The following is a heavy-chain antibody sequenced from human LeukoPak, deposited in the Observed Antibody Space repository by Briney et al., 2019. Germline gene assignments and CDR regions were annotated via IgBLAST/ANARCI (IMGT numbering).Heavy chain of an antibody. CDR1: GFTFSSYA. Sequence: PGGSLRLSCAASGFTFSSYAMSWVRQAPGKGLEWVSVISGSGGSTYYADSVKGRFTISRDNSKNTLYLQMNSLRAEDTAVYYCARDKGSRYGEYYYYYGMDVWGQGTTVTVSS. V-gene: IGHV3-23*01. D-gene: IGHD6-13*01. J-gene: IGHJ6*02. CDR3: ARDKGSRYGEYYYYYGMDV. CDR2: ISGSGGST.